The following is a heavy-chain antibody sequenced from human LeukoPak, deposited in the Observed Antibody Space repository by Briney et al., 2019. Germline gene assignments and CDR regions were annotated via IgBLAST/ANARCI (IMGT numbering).Heavy chain of an antibody. CDR3: ARDAGNFDWLRTIDY. CDR1: GYTFTSYY. D-gene: IGHD3-9*01. V-gene: IGHV1-46*01. Sequence: ASVKVSCKASGYTFTSYYMHWVRQAPGQGLEWMGIINPSGGSTSYAQKFQGRVTMTRDTSTSTVYMELSSLRSEDTAVYYRARDAGNFDWLRTIDYWGQGTLVTVSS. J-gene: IGHJ4*02. CDR2: INPSGGST.